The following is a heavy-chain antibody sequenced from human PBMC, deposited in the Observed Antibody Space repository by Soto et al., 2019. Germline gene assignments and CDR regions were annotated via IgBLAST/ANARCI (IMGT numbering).Heavy chain of an antibody. Sequence: QVQLVESGGGVVQPGRSLRLSCVASGFTFSSYGMHWVRQAPGKGLEWVAVIWYDGSNKYYADSVKGRFTISRDNSKNTLYLQMNRLRAEDTAVYYCARDRMYYDSSGYYDYWGQGTLVTVSS. CDR3: ARDRMYYDSSGYYDY. J-gene: IGHJ4*02. V-gene: IGHV3-33*01. CDR2: IWYDGSNK. CDR1: GFTFSSYG. D-gene: IGHD3-22*01.